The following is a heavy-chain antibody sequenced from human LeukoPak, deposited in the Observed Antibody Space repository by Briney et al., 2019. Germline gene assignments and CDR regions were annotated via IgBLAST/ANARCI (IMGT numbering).Heavy chain of an antibody. CDR1: GFTFSSYS. J-gene: IGHJ4*02. D-gene: IGHD5-24*01. V-gene: IGHV3-21*01. Sequence: RGSLRLSCAASGFTFSSYSMNWVRQAPGKGLEWVSSISSSSSYIYYADSVRGRFTISRDNAKNSLYLQMNSLRAEDTAVYYCAREARRDGYNQYYFDYWGQGTLVTVSS. CDR3: AREARRDGYNQYYFDY. CDR2: ISSSSSYI.